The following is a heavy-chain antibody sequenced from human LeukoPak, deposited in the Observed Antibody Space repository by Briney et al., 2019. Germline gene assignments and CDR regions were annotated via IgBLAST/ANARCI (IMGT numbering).Heavy chain of an antibody. D-gene: IGHD5-12*01. CDR3: ARDGGGAVATAYYFDY. J-gene: IGHJ4*02. CDR2: ISGSGSTT. V-gene: IGHV3-48*03. Sequence: PGGSLRLSCAASGFTFSSYEMTWVRQAPGMGLEWVSYISGSGSTTNCADSVKGRFTISRDNAKNSLYLQMNNLRAEDTAVYYCARDGGGAVATAYYFDYWGQGTLVTVSS. CDR1: GFTFSSYE.